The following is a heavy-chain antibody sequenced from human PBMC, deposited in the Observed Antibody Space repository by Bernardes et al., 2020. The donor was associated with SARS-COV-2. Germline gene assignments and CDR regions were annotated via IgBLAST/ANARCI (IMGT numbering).Heavy chain of an antibody. Sequence: GGSLRISCGASGFTFHNFDMNWVRRAPGPGLEWVSVISRRGGRTYYADSVKGRFTVSGDNSKNTVYLQMNSLRAEDTAVYYCATADYSSRYYYFGMDVWGQGTTVTGSS. J-gene: IGHJ6*02. CDR3: ATADYSSRYYYFGMDV. CDR1: GFTFHNFD. CDR2: ISRRGGRT. V-gene: IGHV3-23*01. D-gene: IGHD4-4*01.